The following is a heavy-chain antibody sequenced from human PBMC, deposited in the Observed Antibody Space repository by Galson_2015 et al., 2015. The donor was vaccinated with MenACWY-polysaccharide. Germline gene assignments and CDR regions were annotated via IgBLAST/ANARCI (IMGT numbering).Heavy chain of an antibody. J-gene: IGHJ3*02. V-gene: IGHV1-18*01. Sequence: SVKVSCKASGYTFTSYGISWVRQAPGQGPEWMGWISAYNGNTNYAQKLQGRVTMTTDTSTSTAYMELRSLRSDDTAVYYCARGNWYDVPSPLDAFDIWGQGTMVTVSS. CDR2: ISAYNGNT. D-gene: IGHD1-1*01. CDR1: GYTFTSYG. CDR3: ARGNWYDVPSPLDAFDI.